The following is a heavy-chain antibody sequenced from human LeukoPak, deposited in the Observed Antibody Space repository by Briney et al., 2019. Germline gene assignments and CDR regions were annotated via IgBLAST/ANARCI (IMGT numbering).Heavy chain of an antibody. V-gene: IGHV3-7*05. CDR3: ARDQRYCSSSSCPWEPFDY. CDR1: GFTFSSYW. CDR2: IKQDGSEK. J-gene: IGHJ4*02. D-gene: IGHD2-2*01. Sequence: GGSMRLSCAAAGFTFSSYWMSWVRQAPGKGLEWVANIKQDGSEKYYVDSVKGRFTISRDNAKTSLYLQMNSLSAEDTAVYYCARDQRYCSSSSCPWEPFDYWGQGTLVTVSS.